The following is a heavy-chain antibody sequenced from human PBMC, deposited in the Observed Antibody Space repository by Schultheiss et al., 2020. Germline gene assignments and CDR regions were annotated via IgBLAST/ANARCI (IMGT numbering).Heavy chain of an antibody. J-gene: IGHJ4*02. CDR1: GGSFSGYY. CDR3: ARGRRGPNPFDY. D-gene: IGHD3-10*01. V-gene: IGHV4-34*01. CDR2: INHSGST. Sequence: SATLSLTCAVYGGSFSGYYWSWIRQPPGKGLEWIGEINHSGSTNYNPSLKSRVTISVDTSKNQFSLKLSSVTAADTAVYYCARGRRGPNPFDYWGQGTLVTGSS.